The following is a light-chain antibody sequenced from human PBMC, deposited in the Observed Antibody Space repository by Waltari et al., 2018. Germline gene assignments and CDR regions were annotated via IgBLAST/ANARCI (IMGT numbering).Light chain of an antibody. CDR1: SSAVAGYNN. Sequence: SALPQPASVSGSPGQSITISCTGTSSAVAGYNNVSWYRQHPGKAPKLMIYAVSNRPSGVSNRFSGSKSGNTASLTISGLQAEDEADYYCSSYSSSSTRVFGTGAKVTVL. V-gene: IGLV2-14*03. CDR3: SSYSSSSTRV. J-gene: IGLJ1*01. CDR2: AVS.